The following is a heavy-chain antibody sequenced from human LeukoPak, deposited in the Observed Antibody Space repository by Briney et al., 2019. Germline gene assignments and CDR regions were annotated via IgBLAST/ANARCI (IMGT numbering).Heavy chain of an antibody. CDR1: GYTFTGYY. CDR3: ARGSGGTLSTLDL. J-gene: IGHJ5*02. V-gene: IGHV1-2*02. D-gene: IGHD6-13*01. Sequence: ASVKVSCKASGYTFTGYYMHWVRQAPGQGLEWLGWINLDSGGTNSAQKFQGRVTMTRDTSISTAYMEVRSLRSDDTAVYFCARGSGGTLSTLDLWGQGTQVTVSS. CDR2: INLDSGGT.